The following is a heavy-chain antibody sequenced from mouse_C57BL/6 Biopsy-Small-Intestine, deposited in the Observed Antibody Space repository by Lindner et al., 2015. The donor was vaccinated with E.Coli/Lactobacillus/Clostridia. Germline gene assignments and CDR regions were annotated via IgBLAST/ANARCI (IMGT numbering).Heavy chain of an antibody. Sequence: VQLQESGAELVRPGTSVKLSCKASGYTFTSYWMHWVKQRPGQGLEWIGVIDPSDSYTNYNQKFKGKATLTVDTSSSTAYMQLSSLTSEDSAVYYCARSELEGFAYWGQGTLVTVSA. J-gene: IGHJ3*01. CDR2: IDPSDSYT. CDR3: ARSELEGFAY. CDR1: GYTFTSYW. V-gene: IGHV1-59*01.